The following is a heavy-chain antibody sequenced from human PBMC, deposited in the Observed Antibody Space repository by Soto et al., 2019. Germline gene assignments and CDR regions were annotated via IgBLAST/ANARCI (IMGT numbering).Heavy chain of an antibody. CDR2: IYYSGST. D-gene: IGHD3-22*01. V-gene: IGHV4-30-4*01. CDR3: ARDRAGYYDSSGYPNYGMDI. CDR1: GGSISSGDYY. Sequence: SETLSLTCTVSGGSISSGDYYWSWIRQPPGKGLEWIGYIYYSGSTYYNPSLKSRVTISVDTSKNQFSLKLSSVTAADTAVYYCARDRAGYYDSSGYPNYGMDIWGQGTTVTVSS. J-gene: IGHJ6*02.